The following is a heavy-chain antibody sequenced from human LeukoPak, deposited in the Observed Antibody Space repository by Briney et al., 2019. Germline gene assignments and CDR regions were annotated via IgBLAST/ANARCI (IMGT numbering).Heavy chain of an antibody. CDR1: GFTFSSYA. Sequence: PGGSLRLSRAASGFTFSSYAMSWVRQAPGKGLEWVSAISGSGGSTYYADSVKGRFTISRDNSKNTLYLQMNSLRAEDTAVYYCAKVKVWGYSYGYFDYWGQGTLVTVSS. J-gene: IGHJ4*02. D-gene: IGHD5-18*01. CDR3: AKVKVWGYSYGYFDY. V-gene: IGHV3-23*01. CDR2: ISGSGGST.